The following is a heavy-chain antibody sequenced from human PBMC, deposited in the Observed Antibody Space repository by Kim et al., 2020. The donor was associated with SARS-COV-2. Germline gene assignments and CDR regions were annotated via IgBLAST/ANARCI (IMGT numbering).Heavy chain of an antibody. V-gene: IGHV4-31*03. J-gene: IGHJ6*02. CDR2: IYYSGST. Sequence: TLSLTCTVSGGSISSGGYYWSWIRQHPGKGLEWIGYIYYSGSTYYNPSLKSRVTISVDTSKNQFSLKLSSVTAADTAVYYCARGNGYYGSGSYSYYYYGMDVWGQGTTVTVSS. CDR3: ARGNGYYGSGSYSYYYYGMDV. D-gene: IGHD3-10*01. CDR1: GGSISSGGYY.